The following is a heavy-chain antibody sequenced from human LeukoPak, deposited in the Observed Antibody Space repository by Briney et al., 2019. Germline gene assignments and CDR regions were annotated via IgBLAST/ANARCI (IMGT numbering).Heavy chain of an antibody. J-gene: IGHJ6*03. Sequence: SETLSLTCTASGGSISSYYWSWIRQPPGKGLEWIGYIYYSETTKYNPSLKSRVTISVDTSKNQVSLKLSSVTAADTAVYYCARALYFGSGSPYYYMDVWGKGTTVIISS. CDR2: IYYSETT. D-gene: IGHD3-10*01. V-gene: IGHV4-59*01. CDR1: GGSISSYY. CDR3: ARALYFGSGSPYYYMDV.